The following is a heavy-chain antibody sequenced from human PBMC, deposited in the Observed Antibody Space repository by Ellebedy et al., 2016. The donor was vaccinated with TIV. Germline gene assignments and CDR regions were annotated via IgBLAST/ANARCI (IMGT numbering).Heavy chain of an antibody. D-gene: IGHD3-22*01. CDR2: ISSSSSTI. CDR3: ARDPMIWIFDY. V-gene: IGHV3-48*01. CDR1: GFTFSSYS. J-gene: IGHJ4*02. Sequence: GESLKISCAASGFTFSSYSMNWVRQAPGKGLEWVSSISSSSSTIYYTDSVKGRFTISRDNAKNSLYLQMNSLRAEDTAVYYCARDPMIWIFDYWGQGTLVTVSS.